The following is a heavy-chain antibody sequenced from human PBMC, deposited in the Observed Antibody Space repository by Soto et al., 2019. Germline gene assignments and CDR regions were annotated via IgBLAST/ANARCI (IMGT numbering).Heavy chain of an antibody. Sequence: LSLTCAASGFTVSSNYMSWVRQAPGKGLEWVSVIYSGGSTYYADSVKGRFTISRDNSKNTLYLQMNSLRAEDTAVYYCARSGDIVVVPAAIYGYYGMDVWGQGTTVTVSS. V-gene: IGHV3-66*01. D-gene: IGHD2-2*01. J-gene: IGHJ6*02. CDR1: GFTVSSNY. CDR3: ARSGDIVVVPAAIYGYYGMDV. CDR2: IYSGGST.